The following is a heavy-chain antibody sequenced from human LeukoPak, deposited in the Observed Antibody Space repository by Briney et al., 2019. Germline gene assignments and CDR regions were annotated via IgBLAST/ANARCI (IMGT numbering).Heavy chain of an antibody. CDR3: ARSSGYDSPFDY. CDR1: GGTFSSYA. J-gene: IGHJ4*02. V-gene: IGHV1-18*01. D-gene: IGHD5-12*01. Sequence: ASVKVSCKASGGTFSSYAISWVRQAPGQGLEWMGWISAYNGNTNYAQKLQGRVTMTTDTSTSTAYMELRSLRSDDTAVYYCARSSGYDSPFDYWGQGTLVTVSS. CDR2: ISAYNGNT.